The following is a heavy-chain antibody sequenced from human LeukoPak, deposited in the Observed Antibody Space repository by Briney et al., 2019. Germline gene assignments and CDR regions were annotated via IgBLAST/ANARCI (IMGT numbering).Heavy chain of an antibody. CDR1: GFTFSSYA. J-gene: IGHJ3*02. CDR3: AKSYGSGSYPNDAFDI. Sequence: GGSLRLSCAASGFTFSSYAMSWVRQAPGKGLEGFSAISGSGGSTYYADSVKGRFTISRDNSKNTLYLQMNSLRAEDTAVYYCAKSYGSGSYPNDAFDIWGQGTMVTASS. CDR2: ISGSGGST. V-gene: IGHV3-23*01. D-gene: IGHD3-10*01.